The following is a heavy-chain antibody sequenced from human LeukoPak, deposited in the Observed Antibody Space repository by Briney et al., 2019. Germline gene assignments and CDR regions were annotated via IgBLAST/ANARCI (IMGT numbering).Heavy chain of an antibody. CDR2: IYHTGNT. J-gene: IGHJ4*02. CDR1: GGSITTYY. D-gene: IGHD2-21*02. Sequence: KPSETLSLTCAVSGGSITTYYWTWIRQPPGQALEWIGYIYHTGNTKYNPSLESRVTMSIDTSKNEFSLKIYSVNAADTAVYFCASGSVVTALDQWGQGTLVTVSS. CDR3: ASGSVVTALDQ. V-gene: IGHV4-59*01.